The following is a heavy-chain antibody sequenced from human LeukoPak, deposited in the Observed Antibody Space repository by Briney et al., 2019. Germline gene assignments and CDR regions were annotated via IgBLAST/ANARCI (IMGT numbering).Heavy chain of an antibody. V-gene: IGHV3-23*01. CDR2: ISGSGDST. CDR1: GFTFSNYA. CDR3: ARDIHSVAFDI. Sequence: GGSLRLSCAASGFTFSNYAMSWVRQAPGKGLEWVSSISGSGDSTYYADSVRGRFTISRDNAKRSVYLQMNGLGVEDTAVYYCARDIHSVAFDIWGQGTMVTVSS. J-gene: IGHJ3*02.